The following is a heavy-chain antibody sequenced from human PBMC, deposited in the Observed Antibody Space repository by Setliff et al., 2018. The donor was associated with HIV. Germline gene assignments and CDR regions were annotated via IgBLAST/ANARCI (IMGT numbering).Heavy chain of an antibody. CDR2: IIPMFGTG. D-gene: IGHD6-19*01. V-gene: IGHV1-69*05. Sequence: SVKVSCKASGGTFSSYGISWVRQAPGQGLEWMGAIIPMFGTGFYAQKFQGRVTITTDESRTTSYMELSSLRFEDTAVYFCARVAHSSSYHYYGMDVWGQGTAVTVSS. CDR1: GGTFSSYG. CDR3: ARVAHSSSYHYYGMDV. J-gene: IGHJ6*02.